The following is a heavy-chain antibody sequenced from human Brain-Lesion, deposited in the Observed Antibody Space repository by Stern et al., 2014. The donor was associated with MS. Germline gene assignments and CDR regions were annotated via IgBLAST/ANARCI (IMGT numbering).Heavy chain of an antibody. J-gene: IGHJ5*02. CDR2: IYYSGNP. CDR1: GGSVSSTSYA. Sequence: QVQLQESGPGLVKPSETLSLTCTVAGGSVSSTSYAWAWIRQPPGKGLEWIGTIYYSGNPPYSPPLKAPLPISRDTPKNQFSLQLGSVTAADTAVYYCAGEEDIRYCSGGSCTGNWFDPWGQGTLVTVSS. CDR3: AGEEDIRYCSGGSCTGNWFDP. D-gene: IGHD2-15*01. V-gene: IGHV4-39*01.